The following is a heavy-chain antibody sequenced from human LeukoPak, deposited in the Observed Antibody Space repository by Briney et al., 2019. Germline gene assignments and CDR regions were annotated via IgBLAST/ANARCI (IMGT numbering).Heavy chain of an antibody. J-gene: IGHJ5*02. D-gene: IGHD6-19*01. CDR1: GYTFTSYD. CDR2: MNPNSGNT. V-gene: IGHV1-8*01. Sequence: GASVKVSCKASGYTFTSYDINWVRQATGQGLEWMGWMNPNSGNTGSAQKFQGRVTMTRNTSISTAYMELSSLRSEDTAVYYCARAVSGWYNWFDPWGQGTLVTVSS. CDR3: ARAVSGWYNWFDP.